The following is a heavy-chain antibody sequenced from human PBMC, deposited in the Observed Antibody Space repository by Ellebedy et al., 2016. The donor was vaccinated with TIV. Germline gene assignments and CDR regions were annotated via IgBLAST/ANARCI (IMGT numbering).Heavy chain of an antibody. CDR1: GFSLTATGMC. CDR2: IDWDDDK. Sequence: SGPTLVKPTQTLTLTCSFSGFSLTATGMCVSWIRQPPGKALEWLACIDWDDDKYYNTSLRTRLTLSKDTSQNQVVLTMTNMDPVDTAPYYCARVTPKMGGSSLGMEVWGPGTTVTVPS. D-gene: IGHD6-13*01. V-gene: IGHV2-70*11. J-gene: IGHJ6*02. CDR3: ARVTPKMGGSSLGMEV.